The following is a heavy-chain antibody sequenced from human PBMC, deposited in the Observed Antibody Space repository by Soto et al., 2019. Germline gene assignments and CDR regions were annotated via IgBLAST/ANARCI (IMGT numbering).Heavy chain of an antibody. J-gene: IGHJ5*02. Sequence: GGSLRLSCAASGFTFRSDGMSWVRQAPGKGLEWVSGISGSGGYTYYADSVKGWFTISRDNSKNTLYLQMNSLRAEDTAVYYCARDPGYSYGNTWGQGTLVTVSS. D-gene: IGHD5-18*01. CDR3: ARDPGYSYGNT. CDR1: GFTFRSDG. CDR2: ISGSGGYT. V-gene: IGHV3-23*01.